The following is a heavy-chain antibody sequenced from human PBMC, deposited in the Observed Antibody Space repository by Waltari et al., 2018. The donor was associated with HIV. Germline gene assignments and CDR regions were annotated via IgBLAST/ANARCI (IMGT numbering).Heavy chain of an antibody. J-gene: IGHJ4*02. CDR2: IKQDGSVV. CDR3: VRSGGLDS. D-gene: IGHD6-25*01. CDR1: GFTFTKYW. Sequence: EVQLVESGGGLFQPGGSLRLSCAASGFTFTKYWMNWVRQAPGKGLEWVANIKQDGSVVYYGDFVKGRFTISRDNAKNSLYLQINSLRVDDTAVYYCVRSGGLDSWGQGTLVTVSS. V-gene: IGHV3-7*01.